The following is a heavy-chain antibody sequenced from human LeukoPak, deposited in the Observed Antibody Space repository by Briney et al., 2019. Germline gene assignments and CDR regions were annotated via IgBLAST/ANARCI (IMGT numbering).Heavy chain of an antibody. V-gene: IGHV3-21*04. J-gene: IGHJ4*02. CDR1: GFTFSSYS. Sequence: GGSLRLFCAASGFTFSSYSMNWVRQAPGKGLEWVSSISSSSSYIYYADSVKGRFTISRDNAKNTLYLQMNSLRAEDTAVYYCAKPSDFWSGFGYYFDYWGQGTLVTVSS. CDR2: ISSSSSYI. D-gene: IGHD3-3*01. CDR3: AKPSDFWSGFGYYFDY.